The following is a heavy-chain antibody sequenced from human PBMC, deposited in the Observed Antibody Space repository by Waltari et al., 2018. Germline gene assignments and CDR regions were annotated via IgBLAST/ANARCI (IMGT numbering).Heavy chain of an antibody. Sequence: QVQLVQSGSEVKKPGSSVTVSCRASGGPFSSYVISWVRQASGQGLEWMGRITPYVNAAIYAQKFQGRLTITADKSTSTAYMELDSLASADTALYFCARDGLAPYNAFDIWGQGTMVTVSS. CDR3: ARDGLAPYNAFDI. CDR1: GGPFSSYV. D-gene: IGHD2-21*01. J-gene: IGHJ3*02. V-gene: IGHV1-69*04. CDR2: ITPYVNAA.